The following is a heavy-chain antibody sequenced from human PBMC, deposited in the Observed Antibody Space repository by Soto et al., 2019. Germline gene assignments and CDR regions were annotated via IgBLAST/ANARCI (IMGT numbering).Heavy chain of an antibody. CDR1: GGSISIGGYS. V-gene: IGHV4-30-2*01. J-gene: IGHJ6*02. Sequence: SETRSLTCTVSGGSISIGGYSWSCIRQTPGKGLEWIGYIYPTGKTYYNPSLKNRATLSIDTSQNQFSLQLTSVTAADTAVYYCARAPPGPAPRWGVWGHGTTVTVSS. CDR2: IYPTGKT. D-gene: IGHD3-16*01. CDR3: ARAPPGPAPRWGV.